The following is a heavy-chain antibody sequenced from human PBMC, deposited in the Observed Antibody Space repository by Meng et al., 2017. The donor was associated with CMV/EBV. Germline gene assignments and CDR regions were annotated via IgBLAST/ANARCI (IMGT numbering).Heavy chain of an antibody. CDR1: GFTFSGSA. Sequence: GGSLRLSCAASGFTFSGSAMHWVRQASGKGLEWVGRIRSKANSYATAYAASVKGRFTISRDDSKNTAYLQMNSLKTEDTAVYYCTHQSYCGGDCHAYWGQGTLVTVSS. V-gene: IGHV3-73*01. CDR3: THQSYCGGDCHAY. D-gene: IGHD2-21*01. CDR2: IRSKANSYAT. J-gene: IGHJ4*02.